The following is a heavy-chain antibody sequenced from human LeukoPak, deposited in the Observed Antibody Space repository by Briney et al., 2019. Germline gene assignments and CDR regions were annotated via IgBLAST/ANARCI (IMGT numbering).Heavy chain of an antibody. Sequence: SVKVSCKASGGTFSSYAISWLRQARGQGLEGMGGIIPTFGTANYAQKFQGRVTMNTDESTSTAYMELSSLRYEDTAVYYCARAKGDIVDANNWFDPWGQGTPVTVSS. CDR1: GGTFSSYA. CDR2: IIPTFGTA. D-gene: IGHD5-12*01. V-gene: IGHV1-69*05. CDR3: ARAKGDIVDANNWFDP. J-gene: IGHJ5*02.